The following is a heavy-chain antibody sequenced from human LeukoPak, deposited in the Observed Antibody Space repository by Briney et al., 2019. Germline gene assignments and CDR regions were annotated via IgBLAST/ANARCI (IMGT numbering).Heavy chain of an antibody. CDR1: GYTFTSYY. D-gene: IGHD2-2*02. CDR3: ARDKRGCSSTSCYTSFYYYYGMDV. Sequence: ASVKVSCKASGYTFTSYYMHWVRQPPGQGLEWMGIINPSGGSTSYAQKFQGRVTMTRDTSTSTVYMELSSLRSEDTAVYYCARDKRGCSSTSCYTSFYYYYGMDVWGKGTTVTVSS. CDR2: INPSGGST. V-gene: IGHV1-46*01. J-gene: IGHJ6*04.